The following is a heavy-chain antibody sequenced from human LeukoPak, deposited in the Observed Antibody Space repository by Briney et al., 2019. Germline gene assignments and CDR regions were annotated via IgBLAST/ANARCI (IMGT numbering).Heavy chain of an antibody. CDR2: IIPVFDTA. CDR3: ALSAEKQLVYFDF. CDR1: GDTFSNYD. J-gene: IGHJ4*02. V-gene: IGHV1-69*05. D-gene: IGHD6-13*01. Sequence: ASVKVSCKASGDTFSNYDVTWVRQAPGQGLEWMGRIIPVFDTAQYAQTFPGRVTMTTDESSSTAYMDLYSLRSEDTAVYYCALSAEKQLVYFDFWGQGTLVTVSS.